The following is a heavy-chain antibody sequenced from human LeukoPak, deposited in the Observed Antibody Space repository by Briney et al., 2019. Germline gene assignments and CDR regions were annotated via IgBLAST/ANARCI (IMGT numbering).Heavy chain of an antibody. Sequence: SETLSLTCTVSGGSISSSNSYWGWIRQPPGKGLEWIGSIYYSGNTYYNASLKSQVSISIDTSKNQFSLRLTSVTAADTAVYYCARQTGSGLFILPGGQGTLITVSS. CDR1: GGSISSSNSY. J-gene: IGHJ4*02. CDR2: IYYSGNT. CDR3: ARQTGSGLFILP. D-gene: IGHD3/OR15-3a*01. V-gene: IGHV4-39*01.